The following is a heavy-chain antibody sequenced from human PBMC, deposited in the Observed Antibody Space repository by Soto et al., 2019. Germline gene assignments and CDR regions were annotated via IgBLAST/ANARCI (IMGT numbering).Heavy chain of an antibody. CDR3: AKGFGGTYGWYYFDY. CDR2: ISAGGGGT. D-gene: IGHD1-26*01. CDR1: VFPFASYT. Sequence: PGGSLRLSFSSSVFPFASYTLNWVRPAPGKGLEWVSSISAGGGGTYYADSVKGRFTISRDNSKNTLYLQLNSLRAEDTAVFYCAKGFGGTYGWYYFDYWGQGTLVTVSS. V-gene: IGHV3-23*01. J-gene: IGHJ4*02.